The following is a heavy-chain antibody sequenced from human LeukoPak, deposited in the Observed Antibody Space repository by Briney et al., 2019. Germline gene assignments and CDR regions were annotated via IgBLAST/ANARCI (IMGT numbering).Heavy chain of an antibody. V-gene: IGHV1-18*01. D-gene: IGHD3-22*01. CDR1: GYTFTSYG. Sequence: ASVKVSCKASGYTFTSYGISWVRQAPGQGLEWVGWISAYNGNTNYAQKLQGRVTMTTDTSTSTAYMELRSLRSDDTAVYYCARIGARAVVVINLIHAFDIWGQGTMVAVSS. J-gene: IGHJ3*02. CDR3: ARIGARAVVVINLIHAFDI. CDR2: ISAYNGNT.